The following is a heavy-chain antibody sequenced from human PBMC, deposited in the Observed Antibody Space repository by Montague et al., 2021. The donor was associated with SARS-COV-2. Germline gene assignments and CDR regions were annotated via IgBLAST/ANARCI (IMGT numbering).Heavy chain of an antibody. Sequence: SLRLSCAASGFTFSSYEMNWVRQAPGKGLEWVSYISSSGSTIYYADSVKGRFTISRDNAKNSLYQQMNSLRAEDTAVYYCAIYSSGWSGRGFDYWGQGTLVTVSS. CDR1: GFTFSSYE. CDR2: ISSSGSTI. CDR3: AIYSSGWSGRGFDY. J-gene: IGHJ4*02. D-gene: IGHD6-19*01. V-gene: IGHV3-48*03.